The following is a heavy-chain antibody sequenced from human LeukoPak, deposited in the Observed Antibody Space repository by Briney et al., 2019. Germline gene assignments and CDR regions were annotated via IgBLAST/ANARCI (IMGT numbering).Heavy chain of an antibody. V-gene: IGHV3-66*01. D-gene: IGHD5-24*01. CDR1: GFTVSTNY. CDR3: ASGRGDGYLDY. Sequence: PGGSLRLSCAASGFTVSTNYMSWVRQAPGKGLEWVSVIYSGGSTFYADSVKGLFTISRDNSKNTVYLQMNSLRAEDTAVYYCASGRGDGYLDYWGQGTLVTVSS. J-gene: IGHJ4*02. CDR2: IYSGGST.